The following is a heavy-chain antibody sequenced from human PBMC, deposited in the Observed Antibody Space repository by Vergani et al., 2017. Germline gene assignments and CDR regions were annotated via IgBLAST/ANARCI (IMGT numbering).Heavy chain of an antibody. CDR1: GGSISSSSYY. V-gene: IGHV4-61*02. D-gene: IGHD2-2*01. Sequence: QLQLQESGPGLVKPSETLSLTCTVSGGSISSSSYYWSWIRQPAGKGLEWIGRNYTSGSTNYNPSLKSRVTISVDTSKNQFSLKLSSVTAADAAVYYWARGVVVPAAMGDVWGQGTTVTVSS. J-gene: IGHJ6*02. CDR2: NYTSGST. CDR3: ARGVVVPAAMGDV.